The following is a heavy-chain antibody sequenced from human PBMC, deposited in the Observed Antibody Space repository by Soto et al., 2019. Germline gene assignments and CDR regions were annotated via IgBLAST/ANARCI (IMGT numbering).Heavy chain of an antibody. CDR1: GGSISSYY. D-gene: IGHD4-4*01. CDR2: IYYSGST. J-gene: IGHJ6*02. V-gene: IGHV4-59*01. Sequence: ETLSLTCTVSGGSISSYYWSWIRQPPGKGLEWIGYIYYSGSTNYNPSLKSRVTISVDTSKNQFSLKLSSVTAADTAVYYCARSLPTDYKYCYYGMDVWGQGTTVTVSS. CDR3: ARSLPTDYKYCYYGMDV.